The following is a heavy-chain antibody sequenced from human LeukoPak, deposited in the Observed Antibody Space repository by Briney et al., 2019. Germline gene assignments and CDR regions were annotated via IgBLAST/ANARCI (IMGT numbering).Heavy chain of an antibody. V-gene: IGHV3-66*02. Sequence: GGSLRLSCAASGFTVSSNYMSWVRQAPGKGLEWVSVIYSGGSTYYADSVKGRFTISRDNSKNTLYLQMNSLRAEDTAVYYCAKGGYYDSTKPDSWGQGTLVTVSS. D-gene: IGHD3-22*01. CDR1: GFTVSSNY. J-gene: IGHJ4*02. CDR2: IYSGGST. CDR3: AKGGYYDSTKPDS.